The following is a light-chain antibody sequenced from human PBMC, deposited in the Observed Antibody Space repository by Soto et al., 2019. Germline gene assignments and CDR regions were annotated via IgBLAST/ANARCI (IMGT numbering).Light chain of an antibody. CDR2: DAS. V-gene: IGKV3-11*01. J-gene: IGKJ5*01. CDR1: LSVSVY. Sequence: EIVMKQSPATLSLSPGERATLSCRTSLSVSVYLDWYQQKPGQAPRLLISDASNRATGIPARFSGSGSGTDFTLTISSLEPEDFAVYYCHQRQYWPPITFGQGTRLEIK. CDR3: HQRQYWPPIT.